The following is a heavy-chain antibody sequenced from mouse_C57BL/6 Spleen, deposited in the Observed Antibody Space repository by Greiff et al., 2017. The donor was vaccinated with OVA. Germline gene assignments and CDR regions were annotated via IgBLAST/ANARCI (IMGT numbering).Heavy chain of an antibody. CDR3: VRLPLGSSYEWYFDV. CDR2: IRSKSNNYAT. J-gene: IGHJ1*03. CDR1: GFSFNTYA. Sequence: EVQRVESGGGLVQPKGSLKLSCAASGFSFNTYAMNWVRQAPGKGLEWVARIRSKSNNYATYYADSVKDRFTISRDDSESMLYLQMNNLKTEYTAMYYCVRLPLGSSYEWYFDVWGTGTTVTVSS. V-gene: IGHV10-1*01. D-gene: IGHD1-1*01.